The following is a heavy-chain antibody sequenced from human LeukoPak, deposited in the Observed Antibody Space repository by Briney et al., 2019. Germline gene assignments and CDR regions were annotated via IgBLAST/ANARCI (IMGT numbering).Heavy chain of an antibody. J-gene: IGHJ4*02. Sequence: PGRSLRLSCAASGITFSNYAMHWVRQAPGKGLEWVALISYDGSTKYFADSVKGRFTISRDNSKNTLYLQMNSLRAEDTAVYYCARDIFSDYVWGSYRYRYWGQGTLVTVSS. V-gene: IGHV3-30*04. D-gene: IGHD3-16*02. CDR2: ISYDGSTK. CDR3: ARDIFSDYVWGSYRYRY. CDR1: GITFSNYA.